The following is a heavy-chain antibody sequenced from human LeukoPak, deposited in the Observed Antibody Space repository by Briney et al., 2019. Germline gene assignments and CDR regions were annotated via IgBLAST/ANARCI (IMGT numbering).Heavy chain of an antibody. CDR2: ISGNSGSI. D-gene: IGHD6-13*01. CDR1: GFTFDDYA. CDR3: AKDIRGYSSSWYGFDY. J-gene: IGHJ4*02. Sequence: GGSLRLSCAASGFTFDDYAMHWVRQAPGKGLEWVSGISGNSGSIGYADSVKGRFTISRDNAKNSLYLQMNSLRAEDTALYYCAKDIRGYSSSWYGFDYWGQGTLVTVSS. V-gene: IGHV3-9*01.